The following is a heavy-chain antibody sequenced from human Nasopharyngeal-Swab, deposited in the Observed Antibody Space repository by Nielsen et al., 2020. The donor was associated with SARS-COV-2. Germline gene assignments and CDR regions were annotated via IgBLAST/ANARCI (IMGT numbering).Heavy chain of an antibody. D-gene: IGHD3-16*02. Sequence: SETLSLTCAVYGGSFRGYYWSWIRQPPGKGLGWVGEVNHSGSTYYNPSLKSRVTISVDTSKNQFSLKLSSVTAADTAVYYCARGKNYVWGTYRYNGWFDPWGQGALVTVSS. V-gene: IGHV4-34*01. CDR1: GGSFRGYY. J-gene: IGHJ5*02. CDR3: ARGKNYVWGTYRYNGWFDP. CDR2: VNHSGST.